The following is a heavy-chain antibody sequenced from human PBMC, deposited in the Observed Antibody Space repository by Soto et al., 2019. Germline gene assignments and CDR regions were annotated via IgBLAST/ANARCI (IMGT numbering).Heavy chain of an antibody. J-gene: IGHJ6*02. CDR2: IRSKAYGGTT. CDR1: GFTFGDYA. CDR3: TRALPVTTRKGYDDGMDV. Sequence: EVQLVESGGGLVQPGRSLRLSCTASGFTFGDYAMSWVRQAPGKGLEWVGFIRSKAYGGTTEYAASVKGRFTISRDDSKSIAYLQMHSLKTEDTAVYYCTRALPVTTRKGYDDGMDVWGQGTKVTVSS. V-gene: IGHV3-49*04. D-gene: IGHD4-17*01.